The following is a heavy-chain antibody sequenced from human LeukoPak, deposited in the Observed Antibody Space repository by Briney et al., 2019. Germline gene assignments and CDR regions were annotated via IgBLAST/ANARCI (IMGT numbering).Heavy chain of an antibody. Sequence: GGSLRLSCAASGFTFSSYSMNWVRQAPGKGLEWVSYISSSSSTIYYADSVKDRFTISRDNAKNSLYLQMNSLRAEDTAVYYCAREERLAVAGTGFDYWGQGTLVTVSS. CDR1: GFTFSSYS. CDR2: ISSSSSTI. D-gene: IGHD6-19*01. J-gene: IGHJ4*02. CDR3: AREERLAVAGTGFDY. V-gene: IGHV3-48*04.